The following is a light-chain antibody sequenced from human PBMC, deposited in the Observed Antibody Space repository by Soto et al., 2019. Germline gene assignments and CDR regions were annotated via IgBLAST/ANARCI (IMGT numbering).Light chain of an antibody. Sequence: EIVMTQSPATLSVSPGERVTLSCRASQSAISNLACYQQKPGQTPRLLIYDASTRATDIPARFSGSGSGTDFTLTISSLLSEDFAVYYCHQYYKWPLTFGGGTKVDTK. CDR3: HQYYKWPLT. J-gene: IGKJ4*01. V-gene: IGKV3-15*01. CDR1: QSAISN. CDR2: DAS.